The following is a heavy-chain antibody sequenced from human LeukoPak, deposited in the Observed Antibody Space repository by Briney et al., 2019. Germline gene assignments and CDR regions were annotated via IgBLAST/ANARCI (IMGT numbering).Heavy chain of an antibody. V-gene: IGHV1-2*02. Sequence: ASVKVSCKASGYTFTGYYMHWVRQAPGQGLEWMGWINPNSGGTNYAQKFQGRVTMTRDTSISTAYMELSRLRSDDTAVYYCARAGEYYYDSSGYPFDYWGQGTLVTVSS. CDR1: GYTFTGYY. CDR3: ARAGEYYYDSSGYPFDY. J-gene: IGHJ4*02. CDR2: INPNSGGT. D-gene: IGHD3-22*01.